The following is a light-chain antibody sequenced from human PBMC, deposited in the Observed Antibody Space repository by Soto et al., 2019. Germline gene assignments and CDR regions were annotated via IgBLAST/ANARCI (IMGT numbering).Light chain of an antibody. V-gene: IGKV3-15*01. CDR2: GAS. CDR1: QSVSSN. CDR3: QQYNNWPLALT. Sequence: EIVMTQSPATLSVSPGERATLSCRASQSVSSNLAWYQQKPGQAPGLLIYGASTRATGIPARLSGSGSGTEFTLTISSLQSEDFAIYYCQQYNNWPLALTFGGGTKVEIK. J-gene: IGKJ4*01.